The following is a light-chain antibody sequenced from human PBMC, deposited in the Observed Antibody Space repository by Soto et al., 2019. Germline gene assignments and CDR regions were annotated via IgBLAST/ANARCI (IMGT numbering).Light chain of an antibody. CDR1: SSDVGGYNY. CDR3: SSYTSSSTLNV. Sequence: QLVLTQPASVSGSPGQSITISCTGTSSDVGGYNYVSWYQQHPGKAPKLMIYDVSNRPSGVSNRFSGSKSGNTASLTISGLQAEDEADYYCSSYTSSSTLNVFGTGTQLTVL. J-gene: IGLJ1*01. CDR2: DVS. V-gene: IGLV2-14*01.